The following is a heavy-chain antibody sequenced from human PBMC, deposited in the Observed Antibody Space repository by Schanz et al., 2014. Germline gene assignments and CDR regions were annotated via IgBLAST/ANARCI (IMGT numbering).Heavy chain of an antibody. D-gene: IGHD5-12*01. J-gene: IGHJ6*02. V-gene: IGHV3-23*04. CDR3: ARDGGRDGYNLAFDV. CDR1: RFTFSNYA. CDR2: ISGSGGST. Sequence: EVQLVESGGGLVQPGGSLRLSCAASRFTFSNYAMSWVRQAPGKGLEWVSAISGSGGSTYYADSVKGRFTISRDNSKNTLYLQMNSLRAEDTAVYFCARDGGRDGYNLAFDVWGQGTTVTVSS.